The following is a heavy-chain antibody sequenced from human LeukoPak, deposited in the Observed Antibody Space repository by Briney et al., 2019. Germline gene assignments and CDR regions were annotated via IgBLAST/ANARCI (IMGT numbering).Heavy chain of an antibody. V-gene: IGHV3-73*01. J-gene: IGHJ4*02. Sequence: GCLRLSSAGAGLTLNGAARDWRRQASGKGLEWVGRIRSKANSYATAYAASVKGRFTISRDDLKNTAYLQMNSLKTEDTAVYYCTRLLRYCSGGSCYYYSDYWGQGTLVTVSS. CDR3: TRLLRYCSGGSCYYYSDY. D-gene: IGHD2-15*01. CDR1: GLTLNGAA. CDR2: IRSKANSYAT.